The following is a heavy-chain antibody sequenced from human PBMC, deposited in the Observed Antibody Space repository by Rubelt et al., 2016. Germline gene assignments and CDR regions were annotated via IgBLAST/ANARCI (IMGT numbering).Heavy chain of an antibody. J-gene: IGHJ5*02. D-gene: IGHD6-13*01. V-gene: IGHV4-59*08. CDR3: ARQIGDTRTDSSSDWFDP. Sequence: GKGLEWIGYIFYSGNTNYNPSLKSRVTISVDTSKNQFSLKLSSVTAADTAVYYCARQIGDTRTDSSSDWFDPWGQGTLVTASS. CDR2: IFYSGNT.